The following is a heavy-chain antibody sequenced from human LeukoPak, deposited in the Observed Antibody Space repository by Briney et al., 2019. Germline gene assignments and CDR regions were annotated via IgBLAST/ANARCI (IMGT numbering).Heavy chain of an antibody. D-gene: IGHD2-21*02. CDR2: MYYSGST. CDR1: GGSISSHY. J-gene: IGHJ5*02. V-gene: IGHV4-59*08. Sequence: SETLSLTCTVSGGSISSHYWSWIRQPPGEGLEWIGYMYYSGSTNYNPSLKRRVTISVDTSKNQFSLKLSSVTAADTAVYYCARRVTSNWFDPWGQGTLVTVSS. CDR3: ARRVTSNWFDP.